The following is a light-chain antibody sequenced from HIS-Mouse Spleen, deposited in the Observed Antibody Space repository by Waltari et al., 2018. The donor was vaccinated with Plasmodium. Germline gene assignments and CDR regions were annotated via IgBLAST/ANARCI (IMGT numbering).Light chain of an antibody. J-gene: IGKJ3*01. V-gene: IGKV3-15*01. CDR1: QRVSSN. Sequence: EIVMTQSPATLSLAPGERATLSCRASQRVSSNLDWYQQKPGQAPRLLIYGASTRATGIPARFSGSGSGTEFTLTISSLQSEDFAVYYCQQYNNWSFTFGPGTKVDIK. CDR2: GAS. CDR3: QQYNNWSFT.